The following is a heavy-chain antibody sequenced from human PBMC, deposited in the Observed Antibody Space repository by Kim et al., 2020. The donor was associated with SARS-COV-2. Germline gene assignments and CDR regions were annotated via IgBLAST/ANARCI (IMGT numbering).Heavy chain of an antibody. D-gene: IGHD4-17*01. V-gene: IGHV3-9*01. J-gene: IGHJ6*02. Sequence: GGSLRLSCAASGFTFDDYAMHWVRQAPGKGLEWVSGISWNSGSIGYADSVKGRFTISRDNAKNSLYLQMNSLRAEDTALYYCARGPDYGDYDYGMDVWGQGTTVTVSS. CDR3: ARGPDYGDYDYGMDV. CDR1: GFTFDDYA. CDR2: ISWNSGSI.